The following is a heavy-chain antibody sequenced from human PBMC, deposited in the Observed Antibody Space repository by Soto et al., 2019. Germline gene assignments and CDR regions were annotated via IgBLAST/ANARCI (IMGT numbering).Heavy chain of an antibody. Sequence: ITLKESGPTLVKPTQTLTLTCTFSGFSLNTGGVGVGWVRQPRGKAMGWLALIYWDDDERYRPSLRSRLNITKDTINNQVVLTMTNMDPEDTATYYCVRNWRYYGGDYYYGMDAWGQGTTVTVSS. CDR1: GFSLNTGGVG. CDR2: IYWDDDE. J-gene: IGHJ6*02. D-gene: IGHD3-10*01. CDR3: VRNWRYYGGDYYYGMDA. V-gene: IGHV2-5*02.